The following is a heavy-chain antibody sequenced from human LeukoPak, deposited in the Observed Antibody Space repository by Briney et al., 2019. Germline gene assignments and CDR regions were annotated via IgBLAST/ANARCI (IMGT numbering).Heavy chain of an antibody. CDR3: AQVNSNLRPEYSYGLS. CDR1: AFTFSSYG. CDR2: ISDDGSNK. V-gene: IGHV3-30*18. D-gene: IGHD5-18*01. J-gene: IGHJ5*02. Sequence: GGSLRLSCAASAFTFSSYGMHWVRQAPGKGLEWVALISDDGSNKYYVDSVKGRFTIYRDNSKNTLYLQMHSLRAQDTAVYYCAQVNSNLRPEYSYGLSWGQGTLVTVSS.